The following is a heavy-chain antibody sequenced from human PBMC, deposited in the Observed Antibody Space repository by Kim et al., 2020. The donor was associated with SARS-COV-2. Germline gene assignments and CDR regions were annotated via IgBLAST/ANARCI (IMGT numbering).Heavy chain of an antibody. D-gene: IGHD3-10*01. Sequence: LKSRVTISVATSKNQFSLKLSSVTAADTAVYYCAGTTMVRGLIGGRHFDYWGQGTLVTVSS. V-gene: IGHV4-39*01. CDR3: AGTTMVRGLIGGRHFDY. J-gene: IGHJ4*02.